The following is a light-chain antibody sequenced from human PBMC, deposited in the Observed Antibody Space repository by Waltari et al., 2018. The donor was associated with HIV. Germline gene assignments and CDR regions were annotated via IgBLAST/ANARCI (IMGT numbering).Light chain of an antibody. CDR2: WAS. Sequence: DIVMTQSPDSLAVSLGERATINCKSSQSVLYSSNNKNYLAWYQQKPGQPPKLLIYWASTRESGVPDRFSGSGSCTDFTLTISSLQAEDVAVYYCQQYYSTPHSFGQGTKLEIK. J-gene: IGKJ2*03. CDR1: QSVLYSSNNKNY. V-gene: IGKV4-1*01. CDR3: QQYYSTPHS.